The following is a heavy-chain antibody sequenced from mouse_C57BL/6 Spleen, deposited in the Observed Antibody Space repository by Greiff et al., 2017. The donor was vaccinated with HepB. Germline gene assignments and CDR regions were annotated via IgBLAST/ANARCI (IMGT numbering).Heavy chain of an antibody. CDR1: GYTFTSYG. Sequence: VQLQESGAELARPGASVKLSCKASGYTFTSYGISWVKQRTGQGLEWIGEIYPRSGNTYYNEKFKGKATLTADKSSSTAYMELRSLTSEDSAVYFCARGGNYDWYFDVWGTGTTVTVSS. J-gene: IGHJ1*03. CDR2: IYPRSGNT. V-gene: IGHV1-81*01. CDR3: ARGGNYDWYFDV. D-gene: IGHD2-1*01.